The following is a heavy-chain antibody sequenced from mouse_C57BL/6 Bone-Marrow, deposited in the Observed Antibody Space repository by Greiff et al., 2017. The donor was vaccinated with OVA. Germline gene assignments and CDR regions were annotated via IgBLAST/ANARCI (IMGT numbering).Heavy chain of an antibody. D-gene: IGHD1-1*01. J-gene: IGHJ1*03. CDR3: ARGAYYGSSRWYFDV. V-gene: IGHV1-4*01. Sequence: VQLVESGAELARPGASVKMSCKASGYTFTSYTMHWVKQRPGQGLEWIGYINPSSGYTKYNQKFKDKATLTADKSSSTAYMQLSSLTSEDSAVYYCARGAYYGSSRWYFDVWGTGTTVTVSS. CDR2: INPSSGYT. CDR1: GYTFTSYT.